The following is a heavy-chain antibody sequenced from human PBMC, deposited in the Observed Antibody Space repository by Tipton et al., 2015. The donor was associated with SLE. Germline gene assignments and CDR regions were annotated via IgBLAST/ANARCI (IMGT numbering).Heavy chain of an antibody. J-gene: IGHJ5*02. CDR2: IYTSGYT. CDR3: ARANSVLRYFDGEGWFDP. Sequence: TLSLTCTVSGGSIFSGSYYWSWIRQPAGKGLEWIGYIYTSGYTNYNPSLNSRVTISVDTSKNQFYLKLNSVTAADTAVYYCARANSVLRYFDGEGWFDPWGQGTLVTVSS. CDR1: GGSIFSGSYY. V-gene: IGHV4-61*09. D-gene: IGHD3-9*01.